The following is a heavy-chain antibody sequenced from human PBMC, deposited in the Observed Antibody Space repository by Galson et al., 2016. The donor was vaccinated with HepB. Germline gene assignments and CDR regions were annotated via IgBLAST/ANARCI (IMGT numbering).Heavy chain of an antibody. CDR2: IDSDGITT. V-gene: IGHV3-74*01. CDR1: GFTFSSYW. Sequence: SLRLSCAASGFTFSSYWMYWVRQAPGKGLVWVSRIDSDGITTAYADSVKGRFTISRDNSKNTLYLQMNSLRAEDTAVYYCAKRYCSGGSCYHVDHWGQGTLVTASS. CDR3: AKRYCSGGSCYHVDH. J-gene: IGHJ5*02. D-gene: IGHD2-15*01.